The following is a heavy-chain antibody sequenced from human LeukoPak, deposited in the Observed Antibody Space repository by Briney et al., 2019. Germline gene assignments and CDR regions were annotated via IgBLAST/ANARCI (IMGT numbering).Heavy chain of an antibody. Sequence: TGESLKISCKGSGYNFNSHWVAWVRQTPGRGLEWMGIIYPGDSDTRYSPSFQGQVTISADKSITTAYLQWSSLKASDTAMYYCARRDYDDYIFDSWGQGTLVTVSS. V-gene: IGHV5-51*01. CDR3: ARRDYDDYIFDS. J-gene: IGHJ4*02. CDR2: IYPGDSDT. D-gene: IGHD4-17*01. CDR1: GYNFNSHW.